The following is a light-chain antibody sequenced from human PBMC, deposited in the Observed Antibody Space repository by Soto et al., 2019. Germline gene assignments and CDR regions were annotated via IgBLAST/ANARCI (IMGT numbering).Light chain of an antibody. J-gene: IGKJ1*01. CDR1: QGISSY. CDR2: AAS. V-gene: IGKV1-39*01. Sequence: DIQMTQSTSSLSASVGDRVTITCRASQGISSYLNWYQQKPGKAPKLLIYAASSLQSGVPSRFSGSGSGTDFTLTISSLQPEDFATYYCQQSYSTPPTFGQGTKVEIK. CDR3: QQSYSTPPT.